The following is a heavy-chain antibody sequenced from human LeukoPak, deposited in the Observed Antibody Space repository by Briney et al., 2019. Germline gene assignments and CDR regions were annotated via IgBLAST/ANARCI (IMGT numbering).Heavy chain of an antibody. J-gene: IGHJ4*02. CDR2: INSDGTYT. V-gene: IGHV3-74*01. Sequence: PGGSLRLSCAACGFAFSSSWTLWVPQAPGKGLVWVSRINSDGTYTNYADSVRGRFTISRDNAKNTLYLQMNSLRAEDTAVYYCARDLSHTFDYWGQGTLVTVSS. CDR1: GFAFSSSW. CDR3: ARDLSHTFDY.